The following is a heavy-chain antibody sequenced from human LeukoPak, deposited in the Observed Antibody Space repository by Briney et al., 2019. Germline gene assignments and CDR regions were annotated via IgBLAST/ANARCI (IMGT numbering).Heavy chain of an antibody. D-gene: IGHD6-13*01. V-gene: IGHV1-8*01. J-gene: IGHJ6*02. CDR1: GYTFTSYD. CDR3: ASPLYSSSWYASWFHHGMDV. CDR2: MNPNSGNT. Sequence: ASVKVSCKASGYTFTSYDINWVRQATGQGLEWMGWMNPNSGNTGYAQKFQGRVTMTRNTSISTAYMELSSLRSEDTAVYYCASPLYSSSWYASWFHHGMDVWGQGTTVTVSS.